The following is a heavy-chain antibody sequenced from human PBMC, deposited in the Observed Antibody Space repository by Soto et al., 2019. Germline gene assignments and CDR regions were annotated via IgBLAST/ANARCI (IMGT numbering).Heavy chain of an antibody. CDR2: INPNSGGT. Sequence: ASVKVSFKASGYTFTGYYMHWVRQAPGQGLEWMGWINPNSGGTNYAQKFQGRVTMTRDTSISTAYMELSRLRSDDTAVYYCARDIWVAAAGTYYGMDVWGQGTTVTVSS. J-gene: IGHJ6*02. V-gene: IGHV1-2*02. CDR3: ARDIWVAAAGTYYGMDV. CDR1: GYTFTGYY. D-gene: IGHD6-13*01.